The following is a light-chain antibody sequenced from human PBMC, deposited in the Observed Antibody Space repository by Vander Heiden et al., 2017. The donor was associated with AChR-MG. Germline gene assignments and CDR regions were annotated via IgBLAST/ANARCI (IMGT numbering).Light chain of an antibody. CDR2: WAS. J-gene: IGKJ2*01. V-gene: IGKV4-1*01. CDR3: QQYYSTPYT. Sequence: DIVMPQSTVSLAVSLGERATINCKSSQSVLYSSNNKNYLAWYQQKPGQPPKLLIYWASTRESGVPDRLSGSGSGTDFTLTISSLQAEDVAVYYCQQYYSTPYTFGQGTKLEIK. CDR1: QSVLYSSNNKNY.